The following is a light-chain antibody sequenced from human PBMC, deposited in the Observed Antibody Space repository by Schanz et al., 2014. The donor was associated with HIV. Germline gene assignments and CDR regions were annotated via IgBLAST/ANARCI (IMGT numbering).Light chain of an antibody. CDR2: NTY. Sequence: QAVLTQPPSASGTPGQSVTISCSGSSSNTGSNAVHWYQQLPGTAPKLLIYNTYHRPSGVPDRFSGSESGTSASLAISGLQSEDEADYYCGTWDDSLNGWVFGGGTKLTVL. J-gene: IGLJ3*02. V-gene: IGLV1-44*01. CDR1: SSNTGSNA. CDR3: GTWDDSLNGWV.